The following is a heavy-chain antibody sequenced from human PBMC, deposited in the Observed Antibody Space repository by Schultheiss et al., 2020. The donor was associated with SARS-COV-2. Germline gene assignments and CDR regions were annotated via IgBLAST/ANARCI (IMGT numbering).Heavy chain of an antibody. V-gene: IGHV3-33*06. J-gene: IGHJ4*02. Sequence: GESLKISCAASGFTFSSYGMHWVRQAPGKGLEWVAVIWYDGSDKYYADSVKGRFTISRDNSKNTLYLQMNSLRAEDTAVYYCAKDDGIVGPRSAFDYWGQGTLVTVSS. CDR2: IWYDGSDK. D-gene: IGHD1-26*01. CDR3: AKDDGIVGPRSAFDY. CDR1: GFTFSSYG.